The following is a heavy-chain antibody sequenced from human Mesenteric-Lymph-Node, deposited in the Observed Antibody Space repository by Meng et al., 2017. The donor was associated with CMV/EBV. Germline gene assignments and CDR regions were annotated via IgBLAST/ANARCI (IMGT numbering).Heavy chain of an antibody. CDR2: ISGSGGST. Sequence: GGSLRLSCAASGFTFSSYAMSWVRQAPGKGLEWVSAISGSGGSTYYADSVKGRFTISRDNSKNTLYPQMNSLSAEDTAVYYCAKGKSGYYFDYWGQGTLVTVSS. CDR1: GFTFSSYA. J-gene: IGHJ4*02. V-gene: IGHV3-23*01. CDR3: AKGKSGYYFDY.